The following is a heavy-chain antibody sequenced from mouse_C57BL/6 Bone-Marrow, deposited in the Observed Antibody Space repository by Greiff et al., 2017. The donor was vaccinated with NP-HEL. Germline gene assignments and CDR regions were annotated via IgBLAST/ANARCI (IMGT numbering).Heavy chain of an antibody. CDR2: IIPYNGGT. V-gene: IGHV1-19*01. J-gene: IGHJ4*01. CDR1: GYTFTDYY. Sequence: EVQLQQSGPVLVKPGASVKMSCKASGYTFTDYYMNWVKQSHGKSLEWIGVIIPYNGGTSYNQKFTGKATLTVDKSSSTAYMELNSLTSEDSAVYYCARFPSYYYGSSYAMDYWGQGTSVTVSS. D-gene: IGHD1-1*01. CDR3: ARFPSYYYGSSYAMDY.